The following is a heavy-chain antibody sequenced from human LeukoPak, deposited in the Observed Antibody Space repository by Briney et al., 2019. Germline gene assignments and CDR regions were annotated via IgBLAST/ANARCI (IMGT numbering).Heavy chain of an antibody. CDR2: IYHSGST. CDR3: ARDPGSGNVGLLGWFDP. J-gene: IGHJ5*02. V-gene: IGHV4-38-2*02. CDR1: GYSINSGYY. D-gene: IGHD3-10*01. Sequence: SETLSLTCTVSGYSINSGYYWGWIRQPPGKGLEWIGSIYHSGSTYYNPSLKSRVTMSVDTSKNHFSLKLRSVTAADTAVYYCARDPGSGNVGLLGWFDPWGQGTLVTVSS.